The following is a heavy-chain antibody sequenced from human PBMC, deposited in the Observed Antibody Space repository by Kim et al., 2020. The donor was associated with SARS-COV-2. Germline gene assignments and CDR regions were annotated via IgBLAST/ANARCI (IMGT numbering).Heavy chain of an antibody. CDR2: ISSSSSYT. CDR1: GFTFSDYY. D-gene: IGHD3-3*01. Sequence: GGSLRLSCAASGFTFSDYYMSWIRQAPGKGLEWVSYISSSSSYTNYADSVKGRFTISRDNAKNSLYLQMNSLRAEDTAVYYCASYPYYDFWSGYYTVDVWGQGTTVTVSS. J-gene: IGHJ6*02. CDR3: ASYPYYDFWSGYYTVDV. V-gene: IGHV3-11*03.